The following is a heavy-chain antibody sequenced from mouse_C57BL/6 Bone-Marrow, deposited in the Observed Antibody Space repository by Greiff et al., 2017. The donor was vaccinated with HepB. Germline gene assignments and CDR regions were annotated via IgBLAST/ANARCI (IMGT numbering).Heavy chain of an antibody. CDR2: IYPGDGDT. D-gene: IGHD2-3*01. CDR3: ARCDDGYYEEYFDV. Sequence: VKLMESGPELVKPGASVKISCKASGYAFSSSWMNWVKQRPGKGLEWIGRIYPGDGDTNYNGKFKGKATLTADKSSSTAYMQLSSLTSEDSAVYFCARCDDGYYEEYFDVWGTGTTVTVSS. V-gene: IGHV1-82*01. J-gene: IGHJ1*03. CDR1: GYAFSSSW.